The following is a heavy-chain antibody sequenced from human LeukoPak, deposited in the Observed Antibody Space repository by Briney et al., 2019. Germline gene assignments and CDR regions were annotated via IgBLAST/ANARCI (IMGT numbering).Heavy chain of an antibody. CDR1: GFTFSSYW. V-gene: IGHV3-74*01. CDR3: ARGLSSWYPPDDAFDI. D-gene: IGHD6-13*01. CDR2: INSDGSST. J-gene: IGHJ3*02. Sequence: GGSLRLSCAASGFTFSSYWMHWVRQAPGKGLVWVSRINSDGSSTSYADSVKGRFTISRDNSKNTLYLQMNSLRAEGTAVYYCARGLSSWYPPDDAFDIWGQGTMVTVSS.